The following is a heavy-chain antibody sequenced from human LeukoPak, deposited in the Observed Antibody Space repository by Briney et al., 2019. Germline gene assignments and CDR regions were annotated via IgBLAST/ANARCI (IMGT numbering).Heavy chain of an antibody. D-gene: IGHD6-19*01. CDR2: IYYSGST. Sequence: PSETLSLTCTVSGGSLSSYYWSWVGQPPGKGGEGMGDIYYSGSTNYNPSLKSRVTISVDTSTNQFPLKLSSVTAADTAVYYCARGDSSGWYEGWFDPWGQGTLVTVPS. J-gene: IGHJ5*02. CDR1: GGSLSSYY. CDR3: ARGDSSGWYEGWFDP. V-gene: IGHV4-59*01.